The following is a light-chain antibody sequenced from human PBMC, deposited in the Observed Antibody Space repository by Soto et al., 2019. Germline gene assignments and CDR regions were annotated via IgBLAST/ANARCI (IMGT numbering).Light chain of an antibody. CDR1: QSISSW. CDR3: QQYNNYWT. CDR2: KAS. J-gene: IGKJ1*01. Sequence: DIQMTQSPSTLSASVGDRVTITCRASQSISSWLAWYQQKPGKAPKLLIYKASSLESGVPSRFSGSGSGTEFTLTISSLQPDDFATYYCQQYNNYWTFGQGPKVEIK. V-gene: IGKV1-5*03.